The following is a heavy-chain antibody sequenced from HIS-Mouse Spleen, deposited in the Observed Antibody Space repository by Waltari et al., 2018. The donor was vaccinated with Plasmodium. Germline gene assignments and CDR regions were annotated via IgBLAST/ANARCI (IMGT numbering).Heavy chain of an antibody. CDR1: GFTFRSYW. J-gene: IGHJ2*01. Sequence: EVQLVESGGGLVQPGGSLRLSCPASGFTFRSYWMCWVGQAPGKGLEWVANIKQDGSEKYYVDSGKGRFTISRDNAKNSLYLQMNSLRAEDTAVYYCASSWYWYFDLWGRGTLVTVSS. D-gene: IGHD6-13*01. CDR3: ASSWYWYFDL. V-gene: IGHV3-7*01. CDR2: IKQDGSEK.